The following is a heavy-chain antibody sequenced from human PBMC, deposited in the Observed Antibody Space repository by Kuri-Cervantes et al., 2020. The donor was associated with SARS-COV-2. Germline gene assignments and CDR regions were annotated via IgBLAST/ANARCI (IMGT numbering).Heavy chain of an antibody. D-gene: IGHD2-2*01. J-gene: IGHJ4*02. Sequence: SETLSLTCTVSGGSISSSSYYWGWIRQPPGKGLEWIGEINHSGSTNYNPSLKSRVTISVDTSKNQFSLKLSSVTAADTAVYYCARLSRRYCSSTSCTPYYFDYWGQGTLVTVSS. V-gene: IGHV4-39*01. CDR1: GGSISSSSYY. CDR3: ARLSRRYCSSTSCTPYYFDY. CDR2: INHSGST.